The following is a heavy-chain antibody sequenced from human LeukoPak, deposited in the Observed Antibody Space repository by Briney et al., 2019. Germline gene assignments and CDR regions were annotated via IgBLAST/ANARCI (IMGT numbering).Heavy chain of an antibody. CDR3: ARWVCSSTSCYYFDF. CDR2: ISNSSTYI. D-gene: IGHD2-2*01. CDR1: GFTFSSYG. J-gene: IGHJ4*02. V-gene: IGHV3-21*01. Sequence: GRSLRLSCAASGFTFSSYGMHWVRQAPGKGLEWVSSISNSSTYIYYADSVKGRFTISRDNVQNSLYLQMNSLRAEDTAVYYCARWVCSSTSCYYFDFWGRGTLVVVSS.